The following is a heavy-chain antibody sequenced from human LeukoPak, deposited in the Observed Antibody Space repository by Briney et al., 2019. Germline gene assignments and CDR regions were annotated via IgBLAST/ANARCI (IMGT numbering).Heavy chain of an antibody. Sequence: PGGSLRLSCAASGFRFSDFTMTRVRQAPGKGPEWVSAIGGRGGSTYYADSLGGRFTISRDNSKDMVYLQMNSLKVEDTATYYCGKEGGAWGQGTKVTVSS. CDR2: IGGRGGST. V-gene: IGHV3-23*01. CDR3: GKEGGA. J-gene: IGHJ5*02. CDR1: GFRFSDFT. D-gene: IGHD3-16*01.